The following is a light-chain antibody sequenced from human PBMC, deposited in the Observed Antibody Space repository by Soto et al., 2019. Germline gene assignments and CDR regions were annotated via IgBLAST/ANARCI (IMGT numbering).Light chain of an antibody. CDR2: AAS. V-gene: IGKV3-15*01. CDR1: QSVNRN. J-gene: IGKJ1*01. Sequence: EIVMTQSPATLSVSPGERATLSRRASQSVNRNLAWYQQKPGQAPRLLISAASTRATGIPARFSGSGSETEFTLTISSLQSEDFAVYYCQQYNNWWTFGQGTKVEMK. CDR3: QQYNNWWT.